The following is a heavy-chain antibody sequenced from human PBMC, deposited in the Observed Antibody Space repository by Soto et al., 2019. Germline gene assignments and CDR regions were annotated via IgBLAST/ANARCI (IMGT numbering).Heavy chain of an antibody. D-gene: IGHD1-26*01. CDR2: ITYDGNNQ. J-gene: IGHJ4*02. CDR3: ARAPSGSYPEFDY. V-gene: IGHV3-30-3*01. CDR1: GFIFRSYT. Sequence: GGSLRLSCAVSGFIFRSYTMHWVRQAPGKGLEWVGVITYDGNNQYYADSVKGRFTIFRDNSRNTLYLQMNSLRPDDTAVYYCARAPSGSYPEFDYWGQGTLVTVSS.